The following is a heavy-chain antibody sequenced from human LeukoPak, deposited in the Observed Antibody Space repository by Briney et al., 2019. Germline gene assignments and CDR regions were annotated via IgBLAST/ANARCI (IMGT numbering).Heavy chain of an antibody. CDR3: ARVVRWLSGAGYYFDY. CDR1: GGSISTYY. J-gene: IGHJ4*02. CDR2: IYYSGST. Sequence: PSETLSLTCSVSGGSISTYYWSWIRQPPGKGLEWIGYIYYSGSTYYNPSLKSRVTISVDTSKNQFSLKLSSVTAADTAVYYCARVVRWLSGAGYYFDYWGQGTLVTVSS. D-gene: IGHD3-22*01. V-gene: IGHV4-59*08.